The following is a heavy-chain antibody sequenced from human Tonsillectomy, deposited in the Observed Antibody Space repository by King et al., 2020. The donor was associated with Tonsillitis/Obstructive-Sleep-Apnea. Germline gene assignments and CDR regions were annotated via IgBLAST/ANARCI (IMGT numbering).Heavy chain of an antibody. J-gene: IGHJ6*03. V-gene: IGHV3-33*01. CDR3: ARVGGGTYYYSYMDV. CDR2: IWYDGSNK. Sequence: VQLVESGGGVVQPGRSLRLSCAASGFTFSSYGMHWVRQAPGKGLDWVAVIWYDGSNKYYADSVKGGFTISRDNSKNTLYLQMNSLRAEDTAVYYCARVGGGTYYYSYMDVWGKGTTVTVSS. CDR1: GFTFSSYG. D-gene: IGHD2-15*01.